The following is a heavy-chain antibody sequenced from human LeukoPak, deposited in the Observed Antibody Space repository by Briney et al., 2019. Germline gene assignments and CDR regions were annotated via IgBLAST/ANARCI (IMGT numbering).Heavy chain of an antibody. CDR1: GGSISSYY. V-gene: IGHV4-59*01. CDR3: ARDRNRYCSGGSCFVY. D-gene: IGHD2-15*01. Sequence: SETLSLTCTVSGGSISSYYWSWIRQPPGKGPEWIGYIYYSGSTNYNPSLKSRVTISVDTSKNQFSLKLSSVTAADTAVYYCARDRNRYCSGGSCFVYWGQGTLVTVSS. J-gene: IGHJ4*02. CDR2: IYYSGST.